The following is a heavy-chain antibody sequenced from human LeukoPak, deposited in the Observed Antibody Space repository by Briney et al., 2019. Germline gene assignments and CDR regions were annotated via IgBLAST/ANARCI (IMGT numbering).Heavy chain of an antibody. V-gene: IGHV1-69*01. J-gene: IGHJ4*02. Sequence: GSSVKVSCKASGGTFSSYAISWVRQAPGQGLEWMGGIIPIFGTANYAQKFQGRVTITADESTSTAYMELCSLRSEDTAVYYCARGDSSGYYYLDYWGQGTLVTVSS. CDR3: ARGDSSGYYYLDY. D-gene: IGHD3-22*01. CDR1: GGTFSSYA. CDR2: IIPIFGTA.